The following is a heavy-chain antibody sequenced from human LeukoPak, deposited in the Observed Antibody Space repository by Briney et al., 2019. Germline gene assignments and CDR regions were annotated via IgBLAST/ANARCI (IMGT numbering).Heavy chain of an antibody. V-gene: IGHV4-59*08. J-gene: IGHJ4*02. CDR3: ARHGDYGDYVGFDY. Sequence: PSETLSLTCTVSGGSISSYYWNWIRQPPGKGLEWIGHTYYSGITNYNPSLKSRVTISVDTSKNQFSLKLSSVTAADTAVYYCARHGDYGDYVGFDYWGQGTLVTVSS. D-gene: IGHD4-17*01. CDR1: GGSISSYY. CDR2: TYYSGIT.